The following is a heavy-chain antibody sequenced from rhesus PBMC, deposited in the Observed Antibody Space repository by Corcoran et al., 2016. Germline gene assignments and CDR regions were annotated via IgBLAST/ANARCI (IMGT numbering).Heavy chain of an antibody. Sequence: QVQLQESGPGLVKPSETLSLTCAVSGGSISSSYYYWGWIPQAAGKGLEWSGYISYSASTSYNPSLKSRVTISTDTSRNQFSLKLNSVTAADTAMYYCAKYGGTSYKNFDHWGQGVLVTVSS. V-gene: IGHV4-122*02. J-gene: IGHJ4*01. CDR1: GGSISSSYYY. D-gene: IGHD3-16*01. CDR3: AKYGGTSYKNFDH. CDR2: ISYSAST.